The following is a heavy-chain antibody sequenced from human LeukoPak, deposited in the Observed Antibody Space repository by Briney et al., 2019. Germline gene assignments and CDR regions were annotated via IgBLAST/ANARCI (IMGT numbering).Heavy chain of an antibody. Sequence: SETLSLTCSVSGCSISSYYWSWIRQPAGKGLEWIGRIYASGSSNYNPSLKSRVTMSVDTSKNQFSLQLSSVTAADTAVYYCAREGGYSYGYHFDYWGQGTLVTVSS. CDR3: AREGGYSYGYHFDY. J-gene: IGHJ4*02. D-gene: IGHD5-18*01. V-gene: IGHV4-4*07. CDR2: IYASGSS. CDR1: GCSISSYY.